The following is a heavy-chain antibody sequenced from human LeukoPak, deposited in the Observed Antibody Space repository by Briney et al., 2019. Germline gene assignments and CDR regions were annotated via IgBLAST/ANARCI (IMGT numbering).Heavy chain of an antibody. CDR2: IGTAGDT. J-gene: IGHJ4*02. D-gene: IGHD4-17*01. CDR1: GFTFSSYD. CDR3: AKDLPDYGDYEVGY. V-gene: IGHV3-13*01. Sequence: GGSLRLSCAASGFTFSSYDMHWVRQATGKGLEWVSAIGTAGDTYYPGSVKGRFTISRENAKNSLYLQMNSLRAEDTAVYYCAKDLPDYGDYEVGYWGQGTLVTVSS.